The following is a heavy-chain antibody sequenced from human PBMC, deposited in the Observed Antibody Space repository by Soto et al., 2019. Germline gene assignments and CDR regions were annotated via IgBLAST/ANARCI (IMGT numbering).Heavy chain of an antibody. CDR1: GGTFSSYA. V-gene: IGHV1-69*13. CDR2: IIPIFGTA. D-gene: IGHD3-10*01. CDR3: AWSISGSYKEQFDR. Sequence: GASVKVSCKASGGTFSSYAISWVRQAPGQGLEWMGGIIPIFGTANYAQKFQGRVTITADESTSTAYMELSSLRSEDTAVYYCAWSISGSYKEQFDRWGQGILVTVSS. J-gene: IGHJ4*02.